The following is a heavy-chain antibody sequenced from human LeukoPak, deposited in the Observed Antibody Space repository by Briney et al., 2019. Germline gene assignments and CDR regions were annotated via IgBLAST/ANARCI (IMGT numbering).Heavy chain of an antibody. CDR3: ARHSKYYDILTGYYTSWHFDY. V-gene: IGHV5-10-1*01. CDR2: IDPSDSYT. Sequence: GESLKISCKGSGYSFTSYWISWVRQMPGKGLEWMGRIDPSDSYTNYSPSFQGHVTISADKSISTAYLQWSSLKASDTVMYYCARHSKYYDILTGYYTSWHFDYWGQGTLVTVSS. CDR1: GYSFTSYW. D-gene: IGHD3-9*01. J-gene: IGHJ4*02.